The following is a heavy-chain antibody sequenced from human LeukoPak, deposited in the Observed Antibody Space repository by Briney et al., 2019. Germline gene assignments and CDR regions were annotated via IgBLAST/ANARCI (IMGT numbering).Heavy chain of an antibody. V-gene: IGHV4-61*02. J-gene: IGHJ4*02. CDR2: IYTSGST. CDR1: GGSISSGSYY. D-gene: IGHD6-13*01. Sequence: SQTLSLTCTVSGGSISSGSYYWSWIRQPAGKGLEWIGRIYTSGSTDYNPSLKSRVTISVDTSKNQFSLKLSSVTAADTAVYYCARDGGYSSWNFDYWGQGTLVTVSS. CDR3: ARDGGYSSWNFDY.